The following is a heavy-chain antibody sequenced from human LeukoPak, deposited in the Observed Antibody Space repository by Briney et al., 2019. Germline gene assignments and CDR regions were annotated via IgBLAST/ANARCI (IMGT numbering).Heavy chain of an antibody. J-gene: IGHJ4*02. Sequence: PGGSLRLSCAASGFTFSTYGMSWVRQAPGNGLEWVSTISGSGGSTYYADSVKGRFTISRDNAKNTLYLQVSSLRADDTAIYYCARDFYQRGDWGQGTLVTVSS. D-gene: IGHD2/OR15-2a*01. CDR2: ISGSGGST. CDR3: ARDFYQRGD. V-gene: IGHV3-23*01. CDR1: GFTFSTYG.